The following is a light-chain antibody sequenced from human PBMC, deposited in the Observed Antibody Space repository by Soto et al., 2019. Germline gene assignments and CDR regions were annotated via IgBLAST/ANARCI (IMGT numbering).Light chain of an antibody. CDR3: QTWVSGIRV. CDR1: AGHSKYA. Sequence: QPVLTQSPSASASLGASVKLTCTLTAGHSKYAIAWHQQQPEKGPRYLMKLNSDGSHNKGDGIPDRFSGSSSGAEHYLTISSLQSEDEADYYCQTWVSGIRVFGGGTKVTVL. J-gene: IGLJ3*02. CDR2: LNSDGSH. V-gene: IGLV4-69*01.